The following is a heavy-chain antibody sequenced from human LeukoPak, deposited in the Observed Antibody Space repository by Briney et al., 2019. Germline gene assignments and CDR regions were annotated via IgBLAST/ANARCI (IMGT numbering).Heavy chain of an antibody. CDR1: GFTFSSYG. J-gene: IGHJ4*02. CDR3: AKISRAYCSSTSCYSLDY. CDR2: IRYDGSNK. Sequence: GGSLRLSCAASGFTFSSYGMHWVRQAPGKGLEWVAFIRYDGSNKYYADSVKGRFTISRDNSKNTLYLQMNSLRAEDTAVYYCAKISRAYCSSTSCYSLDYWGQGTLVTVSS. D-gene: IGHD2-2*02. V-gene: IGHV3-30*02.